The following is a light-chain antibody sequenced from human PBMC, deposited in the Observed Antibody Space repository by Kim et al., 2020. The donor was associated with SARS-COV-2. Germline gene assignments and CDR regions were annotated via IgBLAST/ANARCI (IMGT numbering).Light chain of an antibody. V-gene: IGKV4-1*01. Sequence: ATINCKSSQSVLYNSNNKNYLAWYQKKAGQAPKLLIYWASTRESGVPDRFSGSGSGTDFTLTISNLQAEDVAVYYCQQYYTAPITFGQGTRLEIK. J-gene: IGKJ5*01. CDR1: QSVLYNSNNKNY. CDR3: QQYYTAPIT. CDR2: WAS.